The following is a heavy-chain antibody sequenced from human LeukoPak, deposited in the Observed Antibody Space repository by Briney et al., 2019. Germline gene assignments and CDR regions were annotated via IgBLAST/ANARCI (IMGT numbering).Heavy chain of an antibody. CDR3: ARDPYDRGGYGAFDL. Sequence: PGGSLRLSCAASGFSFSDHWMTWVRQAPGKGLEWVANIKQDGSETYYVDSVRGRFTISRDNAKNSLYLQMNSLRAKDTAIYYCARDPYDRGGYGAFDLWGLGTTITVSS. D-gene: IGHD3-22*01. CDR1: GFSFSDHW. J-gene: IGHJ3*01. CDR2: IKQDGSET. V-gene: IGHV3-7*01.